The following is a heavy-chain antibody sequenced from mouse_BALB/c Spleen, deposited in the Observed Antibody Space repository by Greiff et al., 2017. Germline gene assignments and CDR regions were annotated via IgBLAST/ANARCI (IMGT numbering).Heavy chain of an antibody. CDR3: QYYWYFDV. CDR2: IDPENGDT. V-gene: IGHV14-4*02. CDR1: GFNIKDYY. J-gene: IGHJ1*01. Sequence: EVQLQQSGAELVRSGASVKLSCTASGFNIKDYYMHWVKQRPEQGLEWIGWIDPENGDTEYAPKFQGKATMTADTSSNTAYLQLSSLTSEDTAVYYCQYYWYFDVWGAGTTVTVSS.